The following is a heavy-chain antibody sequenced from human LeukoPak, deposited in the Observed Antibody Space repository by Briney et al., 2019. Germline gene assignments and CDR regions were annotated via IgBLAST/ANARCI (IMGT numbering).Heavy chain of an antibody. Sequence: GGSLRLSCAASGFTFSSYGMHWVRQAPGKGLEWVAVISYDGSNKYYADSVKGRFTISRDNSKNTLYLQMNSLRAEDTAVYYCARDFIVVVIAATLSGVLDYWGQGTLVTVSS. CDR2: ISYDGSNK. CDR1: GFTFSSYG. D-gene: IGHD2-15*01. V-gene: IGHV3-30*03. CDR3: ARDFIVVVIAATLSGVLDY. J-gene: IGHJ4*02.